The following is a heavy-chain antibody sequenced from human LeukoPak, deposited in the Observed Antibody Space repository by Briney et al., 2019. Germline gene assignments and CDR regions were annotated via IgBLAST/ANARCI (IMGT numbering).Heavy chain of an antibody. Sequence: GSLRLSCAASGFTFSSYAMHWVRQAPGKGLEWVAVISYDGSNKYYADSVKGRFTISRDNSKNTLYLQMNSLRAEDTAVYFCARVYHSTSGRAIASWGQGTLVTVSS. J-gene: IGHJ4*02. V-gene: IGHV3-30-3*01. CDR2: ISYDGSNK. CDR3: ARVYHSTSGRAIAS. D-gene: IGHD6-6*01. CDR1: GFTFSSYA.